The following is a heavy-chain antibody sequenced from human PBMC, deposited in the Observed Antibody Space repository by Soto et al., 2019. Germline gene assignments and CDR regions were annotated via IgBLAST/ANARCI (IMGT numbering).Heavy chain of an antibody. CDR1: GFTFSSYG. D-gene: IGHD3-10*01. J-gene: IGHJ4*02. CDR3: ARTAGSGSYYNPVDY. CDR2: IWYDGSNK. V-gene: IGHV3-33*01. Sequence: QVQLVESGGGVVQPGRSLRLSCAASGFTFSSYGMHWVRQAPGKGLEWVAVIWYDGSNKYYADSVKCRFTISRDNSKNTLYLQMNSLRAEDTAVYYCARTAGSGSYYNPVDYWGQGTLVTVSS.